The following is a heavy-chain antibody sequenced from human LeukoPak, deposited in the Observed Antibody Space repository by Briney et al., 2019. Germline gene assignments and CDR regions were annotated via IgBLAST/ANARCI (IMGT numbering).Heavy chain of an antibody. CDR3: TKGLVGALAFEY. CDR1: GFTFSSYE. J-gene: IGHJ4*02. CDR2: IYADGGR. Sequence: PGGSLRLSCAASGFTFSSYEMNWVRQAPGKGLEWVSVIYADGGRYYADSVKGRFTISRDNSNNTLSLQMNSLRVEDTAVYYCTKGLVGALAFEYWGQGTLVTVSS. V-gene: IGHV3-53*01. D-gene: IGHD1-26*01.